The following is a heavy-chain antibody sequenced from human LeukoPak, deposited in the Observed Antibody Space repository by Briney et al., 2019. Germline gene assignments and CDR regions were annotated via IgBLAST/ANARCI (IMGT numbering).Heavy chain of an antibody. J-gene: IGHJ5*02. V-gene: IGHV1-24*01. D-gene: IGHD6-25*01. Sequence: ASVTVSCKVSGYTLTELSMHWVRQAPGKGLEWMGGFDPEDGGTIYAQKFQGRVTMTEDTSTDTAYMELNNLKSEDTAIYYCFKFAAGPDPYYPWGQGTLLT. CDR3: FKFAAGPDPYYP. CDR2: FDPEDGGT. CDR1: GYTLTELS.